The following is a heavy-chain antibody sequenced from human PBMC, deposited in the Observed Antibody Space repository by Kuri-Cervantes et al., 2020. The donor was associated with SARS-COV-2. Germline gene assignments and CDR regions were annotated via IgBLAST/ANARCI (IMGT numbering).Heavy chain of an antibody. CDR2: IYYSGST. Sequence: SETLSLTCTVSGGSISSYYWSWIRQPPGKGLEWIGYIYYSGSTNYNPSLKSRVTVSVDTSKNQFSLKLSSVTAADTAVYYCARMGIAAAGYFDYWGQGTLVTVSS. D-gene: IGHD6-13*01. CDR1: GGSISSYY. CDR3: ARMGIAAAGYFDY. J-gene: IGHJ4*02. V-gene: IGHV4-59*12.